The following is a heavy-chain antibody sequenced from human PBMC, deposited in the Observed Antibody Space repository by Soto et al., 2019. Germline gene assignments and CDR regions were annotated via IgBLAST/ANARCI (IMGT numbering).Heavy chain of an antibody. D-gene: IGHD6-13*01. CDR1: GYTFTSYA. CDR3: ARGKQQLVSLVDY. Sequence: SCKASGYTFTSYAMHWVRQAPGKGLERVAVISNDGSNKYYADSVKGQFTISRDNSKNTLYLQMNRMRADDSAVYYCARGKQQLVSLVDYWGQGTLVTVSS. V-gene: IGHV3-30-3*01. CDR2: ISNDGSNK. J-gene: IGHJ4*02.